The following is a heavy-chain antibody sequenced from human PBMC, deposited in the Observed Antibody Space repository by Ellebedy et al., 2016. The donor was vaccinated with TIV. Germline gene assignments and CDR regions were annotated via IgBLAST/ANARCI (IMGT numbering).Heavy chain of an antibody. CDR2: ISDSGGNT. CDR1: GFPFSSYA. D-gene: IGHD6-13*01. CDR3: AKGWLGAGAGTYFDY. V-gene: IGHV3-23*01. J-gene: IGHJ4*02. Sequence: GESLKISCAASGFPFSSYAMSWVRQPPGKGLEWVSSISDSGGNTYYADSVRGRFTFSRDNSKNTLYLQMNSLRAEDTAVYYCAKGWLGAGAGTYFDYWGRGTLVTVSS.